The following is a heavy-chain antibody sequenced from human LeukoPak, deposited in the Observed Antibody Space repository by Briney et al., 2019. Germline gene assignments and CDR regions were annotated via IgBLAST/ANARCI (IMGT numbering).Heavy chain of an antibody. CDR3: ARHRGSYYYDSSGYYYFDY. CDR1: GGTFSSYA. V-gene: IGHV1-69*05. Sequence: SVKVSCKASGGTFSSYAISWVRQAPGQRLEGMGRIIPIFGTANYAQKFQGRITITTDESTSTAYMELSSLRSEDTAVYYCARHRGSYYYDSSGYYYFDYWGQGTLVTVSS. CDR2: IIPIFGTA. J-gene: IGHJ4*02. D-gene: IGHD3-22*01.